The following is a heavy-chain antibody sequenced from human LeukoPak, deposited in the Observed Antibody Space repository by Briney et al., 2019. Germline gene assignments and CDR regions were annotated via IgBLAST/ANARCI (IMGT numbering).Heavy chain of an antibody. CDR2: INYSASI. CDR3: ARQYDSSGYHYFDY. V-gene: IGHV4-39*01. CDR1: GGSISSSSNY. D-gene: IGHD3-22*01. Sequence: SATLSLTCTVSGGSISSSSNYWGWIRQPPGKGLEWIGRINYSASIYHNPSLKSRVTISVDTSKNQFSLKLSSVTAADTAVYYCARQYDSSGYHYFDYWGQGTLVTAYS. J-gene: IGHJ4*02.